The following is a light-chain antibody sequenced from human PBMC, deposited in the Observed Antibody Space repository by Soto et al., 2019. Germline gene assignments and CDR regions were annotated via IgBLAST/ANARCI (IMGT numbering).Light chain of an antibody. CDR1: QYINTR. CDR2: QNS. J-gene: IGKJ1*01. Sequence: DIVLTQSPATLSSFPGDRVTLSCRASQYINTRLAWYQHRTGQSPRLLIYQNSLRAAGIPDRFSASGSGTDFTLTISEVQPEDFALYYCHKRQSWPRTCGQGTKVDIK. V-gene: IGKV3-11*01. CDR3: HKRQSWPRT.